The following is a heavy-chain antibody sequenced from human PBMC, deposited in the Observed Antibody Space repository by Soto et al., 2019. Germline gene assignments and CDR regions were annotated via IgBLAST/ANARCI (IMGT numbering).Heavy chain of an antibody. D-gene: IGHD2-2*02. J-gene: IGHJ5*02. CDR1: GGTFSSYA. CDR2: IIPIFGTA. V-gene: IGHV1-69*13. CDR3: AGSRYCCITSSYIGCFDP. Sequence: SVKVSCKASGGTFSSYAISWVRQAPGQGLEWMGGIIPIFGTADYAQKFQGRVTITADESTSTAYMELSSLRSEDTAVYYCAGSRYCCITSSYIGCFDPWGQGTLVTVSS.